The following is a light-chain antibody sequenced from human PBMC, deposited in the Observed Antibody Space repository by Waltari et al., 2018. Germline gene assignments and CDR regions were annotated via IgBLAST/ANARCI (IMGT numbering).Light chain of an antibody. CDR1: QSVHSTY. CDR2: KTS. Sequence: EVVLTQSPGTLSLSPGERATLSCRASQSVHSTYLAWYQQKPGQAPTLLIYKTSTRATGIPDRFSGSGSGTDFSLNINILEPGDSAVYYCQQFGGSPMYTFGLGTKLEIK. CDR3: QQFGGSPMYT. J-gene: IGKJ2*01. V-gene: IGKV3-20*01.